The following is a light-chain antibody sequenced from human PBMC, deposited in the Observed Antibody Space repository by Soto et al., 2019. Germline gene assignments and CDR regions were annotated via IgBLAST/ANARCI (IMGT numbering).Light chain of an antibody. Sequence: QSALTQPASVSGSPGQSITISCTGTSSDVGGYNYISWYQRYPGKAPKLMIYEVSNRPSGVSNRFSGSKSGNTASLTISGLQAEDEADYYCSSYTSSITPVVFGGGTKLTVL. V-gene: IGLV2-14*01. CDR1: SSDVGGYNY. CDR3: SSYTSSITPVV. J-gene: IGLJ2*01. CDR2: EVS.